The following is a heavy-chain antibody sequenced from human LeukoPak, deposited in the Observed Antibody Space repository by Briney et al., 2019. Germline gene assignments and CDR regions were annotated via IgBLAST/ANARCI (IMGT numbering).Heavy chain of an antibody. Sequence: SETLSLTCTVSSGSISSYYWSWIRQPPGKGLEWIGYIYYSGSTNYNPSLKSRVTISVDTSKNQFSLKLSSVTAADTAVYYCARDRYSYGSNWFDPWGQGTLVTVSS. CDR2: IYYSGST. CDR3: ARDRYSYGSNWFDP. V-gene: IGHV4-59*01. J-gene: IGHJ5*02. CDR1: SGSISSYY. D-gene: IGHD5-18*01.